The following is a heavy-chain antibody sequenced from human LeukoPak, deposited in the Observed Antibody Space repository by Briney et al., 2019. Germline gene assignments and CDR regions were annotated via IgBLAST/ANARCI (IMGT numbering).Heavy chain of an antibody. CDR3: ARIVGATSPHFDY. V-gene: IGHV4-4*07. J-gene: IGHJ4*02. CDR2: IYSSGST. Sequence: SETLSLTCTVSGGSISSYYWSWIRQPPGKGLEWIGRIYSSGSTNYNPSLKSRVTMSVDTSKNQFSLKLSSVTSADTAVYYCARIVGATSPHFDYWGQGTLVTVSS. D-gene: IGHD1-26*01. CDR1: GGSISSYY.